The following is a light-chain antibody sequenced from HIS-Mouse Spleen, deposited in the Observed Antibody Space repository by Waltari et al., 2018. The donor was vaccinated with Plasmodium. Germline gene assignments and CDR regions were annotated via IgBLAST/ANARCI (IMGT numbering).Light chain of an antibody. CDR1: SSAVGGSHS. V-gene: IGLV2-14*03. J-gene: IGLJ2*01. Sequence: QSALTQPASVSGSPGPSITISCTGTSSAVGGSHSVSWYQQHPGKAPKLMIYDVSNRPSGVSNRFSGSKSGNTASLTISGLQAEDEADYYCSSYTSSSTLVFGGGTKLTVL. CDR3: SSYTSSSTLV. CDR2: DVS.